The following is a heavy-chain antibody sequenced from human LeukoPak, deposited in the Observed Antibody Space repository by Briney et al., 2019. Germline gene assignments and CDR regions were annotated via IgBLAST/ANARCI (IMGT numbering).Heavy chain of an antibody. V-gene: IGHV4-59*01. J-gene: IGHJ4*02. Sequence: PSETLSLTXTVSGGSISSYYWSWIRQPPGKGLEWIGYIYYSGSTNYNPSLKSRVTISVDTSKNQFSLKLSSVTAADTAVYYCARLSPSQGGSITIFGVAKGFFDYWGQRTLVTVSS. CDR3: ARLSPSQGGSITIFGVAKGFFDY. D-gene: IGHD3-3*01. CDR2: IYYSGST. CDR1: GGSISSYY.